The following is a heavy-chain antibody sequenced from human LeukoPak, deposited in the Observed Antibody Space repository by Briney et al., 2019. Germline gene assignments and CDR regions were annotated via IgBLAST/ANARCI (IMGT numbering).Heavy chain of an antibody. D-gene: IGHD6-6*01. J-gene: IGHJ4*02. Sequence: SQTLSLTCTVSGGSISSGDYYWSWIRRPPGKGLEWIGYIYYSGSTYYNPSLKSRVTISVDTSKNQFSLKLSSVTAADTAVYYCARGVEYSSSFRPDQIDYWGQGTLVTVSS. V-gene: IGHV4-30-4*01. CDR2: IYYSGST. CDR1: GGSISSGDYY. CDR3: ARGVEYSSSFRPDQIDY.